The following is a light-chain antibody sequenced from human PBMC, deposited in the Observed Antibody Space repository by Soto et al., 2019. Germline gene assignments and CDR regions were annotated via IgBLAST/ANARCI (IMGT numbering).Light chain of an antibody. J-gene: IGKJ1*01. V-gene: IGKV1-39*01. CDR1: QSISSY. CDR3: QQSYSTPPT. Sequence: DIQMTQSPSSLSASVGDRVTITCRASQSISSYLNWYQQKLGKAPKLLIYAASSLQSGFPSRFSGSGSGTDFTLTISSLQPEDFATYYCQQSYSTPPTFGQGTKVEIK. CDR2: AAS.